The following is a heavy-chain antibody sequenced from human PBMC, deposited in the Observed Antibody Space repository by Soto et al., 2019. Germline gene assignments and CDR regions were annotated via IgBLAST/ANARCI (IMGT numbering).Heavy chain of an antibody. Sequence: QVQLVESGGGVVQPGRSLRLSCAASGFTFSSYAMHWVRQAPGKGLEWVAVISYDGSNKYYADSVKGRFTISRDNSKNTLYLQMNSLRAEDTAVYYCARDSSLVGYYYGMDVWGQGTTVTVSS. D-gene: IGHD6-6*01. J-gene: IGHJ6*02. CDR2: ISYDGSNK. CDR3: ARDSSLVGYYYGMDV. V-gene: IGHV3-30-3*01. CDR1: GFTFSSYA.